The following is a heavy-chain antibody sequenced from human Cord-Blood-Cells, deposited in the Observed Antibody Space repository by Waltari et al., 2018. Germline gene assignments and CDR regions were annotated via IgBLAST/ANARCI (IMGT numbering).Heavy chain of an antibody. CDR1: GGSFSGYY. D-gene: IGHD6-13*01. CDR2: NNHSGRT. Sequence: QVQLQQWGAGLLKPSETLSLTCAVYGGSFSGYYWSWIRQPPGKGLEWIGENNHSGRTNYNPSLKSRVTISVDTSKNQFSLKLSSVTAADTAVYYCAGQRVIAAAGYDYWGQGTLVTVSS. CDR3: AGQRVIAAAGYDY. V-gene: IGHV4-34*01. J-gene: IGHJ4*02.